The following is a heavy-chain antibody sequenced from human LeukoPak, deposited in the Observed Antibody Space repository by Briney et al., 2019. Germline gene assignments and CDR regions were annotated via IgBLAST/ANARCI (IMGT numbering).Heavy chain of an antibody. CDR3: ARVRARPRAYMDV. Sequence: GGSLRLSCAASGFTFSSYWMSWVRQAPGKGLEWVANIKQDGSEKYYVDSVKGRFTISRDNAKNSLYLQMNSLRAEDTAVYYCARVRARPRAYMDVWGKGTTVTVSS. V-gene: IGHV3-7*01. CDR1: GFTFSSYW. J-gene: IGHJ6*03. CDR2: IKQDGSEK. D-gene: IGHD1-14*01.